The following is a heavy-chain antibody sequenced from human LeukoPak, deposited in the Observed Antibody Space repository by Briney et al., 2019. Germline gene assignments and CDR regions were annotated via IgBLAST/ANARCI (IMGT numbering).Heavy chain of an antibody. CDR1: GGTFSSYA. D-gene: IGHD6-6*01. V-gene: IGHV1-69*05. J-gene: IGHJ6*03. Sequence: SVKVSCKASGGTFSSYAISWVRQAPGQGLKWMGGIIPIFGTANYAQKFQGRVAITTDESTSTAYVELSSLRSEDTAVYYCASALDPIAARPDYYYYYMDVWGKGTAVTVSS. CDR2: IIPIFGTA. CDR3: ASALDPIAARPDYYYYYMDV.